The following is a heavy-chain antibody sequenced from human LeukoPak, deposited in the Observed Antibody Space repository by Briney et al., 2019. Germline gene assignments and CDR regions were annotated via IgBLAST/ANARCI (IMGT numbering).Heavy chain of an antibody. J-gene: IGHJ5*02. V-gene: IGHV3-9*01. CDR2: ISWNSGSI. D-gene: IGHD2-21*01. CDR3: AKGRYSTMTNWFDP. CDR1: GFTFDDYA. Sequence: GGSPRLSCAASGFTFDDYAMHWVRQAPGKGLEWVSGISWNSGSIGYADSVKGRFTISRDNAKNSLYLQMNSLRAEDTALYYCAKGRYSTMTNWFDPWGQGTLVTVSS.